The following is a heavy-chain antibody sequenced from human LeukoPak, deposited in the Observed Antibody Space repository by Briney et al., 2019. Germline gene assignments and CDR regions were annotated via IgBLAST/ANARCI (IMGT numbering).Heavy chain of an antibody. CDR2: IYSGGST. V-gene: IGHV3-53*01. CDR1: GFTVSSNY. CDR3: ARHQLSTVTQGWFDP. Sequence: PGRSLRLSCAASGFTVSSNYMSWVRQAPGKGLEWVSVIYSGGSTYYADSVKGRFTISRDNSKNTLYLQMNSLRAEDTAVYYCARHQLSTVTQGWFDPWGQGTLVTVSS. J-gene: IGHJ5*02. D-gene: IGHD4-11*01.